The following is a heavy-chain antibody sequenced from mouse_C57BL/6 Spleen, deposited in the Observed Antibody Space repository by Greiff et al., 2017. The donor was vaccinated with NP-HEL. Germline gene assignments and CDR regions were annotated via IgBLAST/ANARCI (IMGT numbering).Heavy chain of an antibody. D-gene: IGHD1-1*01. V-gene: IGHV1-81*01. Sequence: QVQLQQSGAELARPGASVKLSCKASGYTFTSYGISWVKQRTGKGLEWIGAIYPRSGNTYYNEKFKGKATMTADKSSSTAYMELRSLTSEDSAVYFCARKDYYGSSYDFDVWGTGTTVTVSS. CDR1: GYTFTSYG. J-gene: IGHJ1*03. CDR2: IYPRSGNT. CDR3: ARKDYYGSSYDFDV.